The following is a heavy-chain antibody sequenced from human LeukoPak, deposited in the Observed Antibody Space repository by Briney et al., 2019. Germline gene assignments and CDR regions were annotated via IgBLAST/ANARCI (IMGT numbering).Heavy chain of an antibody. CDR2: MNPNSGNT. J-gene: IGHJ6*02. CDR3: ARVDTAMVTWYRYYYYGMDV. D-gene: IGHD5-18*01. CDR1: GYTFTSYD. Sequence: ASVKVSCKASGYTFTSYDINWVRQAPGQGLEWMGWMNPNSGNTGYAQKFQGRVTMTRSTSISTAYMELSSLRSEDTAVYYCARVDTAMVTWYRYYYYGMDVWGQRTTVTVSS. V-gene: IGHV1-8*01.